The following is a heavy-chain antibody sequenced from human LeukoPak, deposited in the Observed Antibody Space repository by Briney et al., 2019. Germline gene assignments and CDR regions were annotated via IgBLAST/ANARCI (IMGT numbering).Heavy chain of an antibody. CDR1: GFTFSNYW. J-gene: IGHJ4*02. CDR2: INTDGSST. D-gene: IGHD2/OR15-2a*01. V-gene: IGHV3-74*01. CDR3: AKGHSKGASVGSDGLLWDV. Sequence: GGSLRVSCAASGFTFSNYWMHWVRQAPGKGLVWVSRINTDGSSTIYADSVKGRFTISRDNSNNTVYLQMNSLRAEDTAMYFCAKGHSKGASVGSDGLLWDVWGQGTLVIVSS.